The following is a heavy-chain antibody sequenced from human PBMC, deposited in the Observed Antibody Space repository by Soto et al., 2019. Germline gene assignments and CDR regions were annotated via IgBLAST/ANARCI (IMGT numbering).Heavy chain of an antibody. CDR1: GDSIISSDFY. Sequence: SETLSLTCTVSGDSIISSDFYWGWVRQPPGKGLEWIGSIFYLGSSYYNPSLKSRVTMSVDTSKNQFSLRLRSVTAADTALYFWARHSLALRKNDWFDPWGQGIMATVS. CDR2: IFYLGSS. J-gene: IGHJ5*02. D-gene: IGHD3-3*02. CDR3: ARHSLALRKNDWFDP. V-gene: IGHV4-39*01.